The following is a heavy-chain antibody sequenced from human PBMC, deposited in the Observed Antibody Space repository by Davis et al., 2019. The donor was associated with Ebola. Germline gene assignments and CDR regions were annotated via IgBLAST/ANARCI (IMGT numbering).Heavy chain of an antibody. CDR3: VKGIVGTAKVY. CDR1: GFSFSNYT. J-gene: IGHJ4*02. V-gene: IGHV3-64D*08. D-gene: IGHD1-26*01. Sequence: GESLKISCSAAGFSFSNYTMHWVRQAPGKGLECVSAVRSDGHNTYYADSVTGRFTISRDNSKNTLYLQMSSLRTEDTAVYYCVKGIVGTAKVYWGQGTLVTVSS. CDR2: VRSDGHNT.